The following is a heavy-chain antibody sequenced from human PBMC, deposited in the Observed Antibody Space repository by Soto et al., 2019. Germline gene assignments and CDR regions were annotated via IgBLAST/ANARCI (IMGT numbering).Heavy chain of an antibody. V-gene: IGHV3-23*01. Sequence: GGSLRLSCAASGFTFSSYAMSWVRQAPGKGLEWVSGISGSDGSTYYADSVKGRFTISRDNSKNTLYLQMNSLRAEDTAVYYCAKDPGRRSRLDYWGQGTLVTVSS. J-gene: IGHJ4*02. CDR1: GFTFSSYA. CDR3: AKDPGRRSRLDY. CDR2: ISGSDGST. D-gene: IGHD2-8*02.